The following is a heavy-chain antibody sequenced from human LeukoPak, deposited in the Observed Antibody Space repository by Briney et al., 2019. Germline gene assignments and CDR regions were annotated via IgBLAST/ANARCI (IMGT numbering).Heavy chain of an antibody. CDR2: MNPDSANT. CDR1: GYTFTTYD. J-gene: IGHJ4*02. Sequence: ASVKVSCKASGYTFTTYDITWVRQAPGQGLERMGWMNPDSANTGCAQKFRGRVTMTRDTSISTAYMELDSLIFEDTAVYYCARGIRNLLYSDHWGQGTLITVSS. D-gene: IGHD1-14*01. CDR3: ARGIRNLLYSDH. V-gene: IGHV1-8*01.